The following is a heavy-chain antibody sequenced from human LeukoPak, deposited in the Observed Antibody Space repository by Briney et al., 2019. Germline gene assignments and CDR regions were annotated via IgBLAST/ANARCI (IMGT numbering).Heavy chain of an antibody. V-gene: IGHV1-46*01. CDR2: ISPNSGTT. CDR3: ATSGAYYGSFNY. CDR1: GNTFTNFY. D-gene: IGHD1-26*01. Sequence: ASGKVSCKTSGNTFTNFYIHRVRQAPGQGLEWMGIISPNSGTTTYAQEFQGRVTMTRDTSTSTVFMDLSSLRSEDMAVYYCATSGAYYGSFNYWGQGTLVTVSS. J-gene: IGHJ4*02.